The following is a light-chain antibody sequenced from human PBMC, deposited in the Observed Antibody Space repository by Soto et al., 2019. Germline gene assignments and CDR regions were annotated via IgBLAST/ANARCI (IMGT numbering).Light chain of an antibody. CDR2: DAS. CDR3: QQYDNLPLT. V-gene: IGKV1-33*01. CDR1: QDISKY. J-gene: IGKJ4*01. Sequence: DIQMTQSPSSLSASVGDRVTVTCQASQDISKYLNWYQQKPGKAPKLLIYDASNLETGGPSRFSGSGSGTDFTFTISSLQPEDIATYYCQQYDNLPLTFGGGTKVEIK.